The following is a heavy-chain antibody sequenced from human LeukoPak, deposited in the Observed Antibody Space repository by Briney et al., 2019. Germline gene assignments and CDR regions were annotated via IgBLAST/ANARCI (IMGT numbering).Heavy chain of an antibody. CDR1: GFTFSNYG. J-gene: IGHJ5*01. CDR2: IPYDGSNK. Sequence: GGSLRLSCAASGFTFSNYGMHWVRQAPGKGLEWVAFIPYDGSNKYYTDSVKGRFTISRDNSKNTLYLQMNSLRAEDTAVYYCAKNRVPTAITPDSWGQGTLVTVSS. V-gene: IGHV3-30*02. D-gene: IGHD2-2*02. CDR3: AKNRVPTAITPDS.